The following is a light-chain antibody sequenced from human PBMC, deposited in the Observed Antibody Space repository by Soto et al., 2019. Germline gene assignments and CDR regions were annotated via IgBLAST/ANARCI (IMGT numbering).Light chain of an antibody. V-gene: IGKV3-15*01. Sequence: SVLMPSPGTLAFSPGEKAPPSRRASQSVSSNLAWYQQKPGQAPRLLIYGASTRATGIPARFSGSGSGTEFTLTISSLQSEDFAVYYCQQYNNWPRTFGQGTKVDIK. CDR1: QSVSSN. CDR3: QQYNNWPRT. CDR2: GAS. J-gene: IGKJ1*01.